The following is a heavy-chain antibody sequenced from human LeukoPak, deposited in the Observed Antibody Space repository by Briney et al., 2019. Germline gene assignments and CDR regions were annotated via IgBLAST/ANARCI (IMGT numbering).Heavy chain of an antibody. CDR2: IFYSGTT. CDR3: ARRVPGGYFGL. J-gene: IGHJ2*01. D-gene: IGHD2-8*02. V-gene: IGHV4-59*08. CDR1: GGSISSYY. Sequence: SETLSLTCTVSGGSISSYYWSWIRQPPGKGLEWIGYIFYSGTTTYNPSLKSRVTISVDTSKNQFSLRLSSVTAADTAVYYCARRVPGGYFGLWGRGTLVTVSS.